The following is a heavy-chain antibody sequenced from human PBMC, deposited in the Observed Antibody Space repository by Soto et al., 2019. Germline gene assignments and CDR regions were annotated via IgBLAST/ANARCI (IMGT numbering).Heavy chain of an antibody. CDR1: GFTFSSYA. CDR3: AEGHAYASYNHLYFDY. Sequence: GSLRLSCAASGFTFSSYAMNWVRQAPGKGLEWVSSIDGSGGSTYYADSVKGRFTISRDNSKNTLYLQVNSLGAADTAIYFFAEGHAYASYNHLYFDYWGQGTRVTVSS. J-gene: IGHJ4*02. D-gene: IGHD1-20*01. CDR2: IDGSGGST. V-gene: IGHV3-23*01.